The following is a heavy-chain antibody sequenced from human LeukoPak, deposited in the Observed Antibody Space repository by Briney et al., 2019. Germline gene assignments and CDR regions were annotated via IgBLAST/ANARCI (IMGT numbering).Heavy chain of an antibody. Sequence: PSQTLSLTCTVSGGSISSGNYYWSWIRQHPGKGLEWIGYIYYSGSTNYNPSLKSRVTISVDTSKNQFSLKLSSVTAADTAMYYCARDHSSGWYRGAFDIWGQGTRLTVSS. CDR3: ARDHSSGWYRGAFDI. CDR2: IYYSGST. D-gene: IGHD6-19*01. J-gene: IGHJ3*02. V-gene: IGHV4-61*01. CDR1: GGSISSGNYY.